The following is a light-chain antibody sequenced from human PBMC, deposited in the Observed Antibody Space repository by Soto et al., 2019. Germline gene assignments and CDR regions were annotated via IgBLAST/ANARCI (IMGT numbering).Light chain of an antibody. CDR3: LQDYNYPPNP. CDR2: AAS. J-gene: IGKJ2*01. CDR1: QGIRND. V-gene: IGKV1-6*01. Sequence: AIQMTQSPSSLSASVGDRVTSTCRASQGIRNDLGWYQQKPGKAPKLLIYAASSLQSGVPSRFSGSGSGTDFTLTISSLQPEDFATYYCLQDYNYPPNPFGQGTKLEIK.